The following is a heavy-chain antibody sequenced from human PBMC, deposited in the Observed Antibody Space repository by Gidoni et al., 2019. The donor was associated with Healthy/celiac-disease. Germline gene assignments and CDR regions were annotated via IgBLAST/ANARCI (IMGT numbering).Heavy chain of an antibody. CDR1: GGTSSSYA. D-gene: IGHD2-15*01. J-gene: IGHJ6*02. CDR2: IIPIFGTA. CDR3: AREGGIVVVAATLYGMDV. Sequence: QVQLVQSGAVVKKPRSPVKVSCKASGGTSSSYAISWVRQAPGQGLEWMGGIIPIFGTANYAQKFQGRVTITADESTSTAYMEMSSLRSEDTAVYYCAREGGIVVVAATLYGMDVWGQGTTVTVSS. V-gene: IGHV1-69*01.